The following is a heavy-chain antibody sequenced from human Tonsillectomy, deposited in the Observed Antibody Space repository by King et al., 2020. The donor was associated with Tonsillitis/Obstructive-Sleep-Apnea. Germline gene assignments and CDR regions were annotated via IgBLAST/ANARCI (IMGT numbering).Heavy chain of an antibody. Sequence: VQLVESGGGVVQPGRSLRLSCAASGFTFSSYAMHWVRQAPGKGLEWVAVISYDGSNKYYADSVKGRFTISRDNSKNTLYLQMNSLRAEDTAVYYCAREFVVVVAATNDAFDIWGQGTMVTVSS. CDR2: ISYDGSNK. V-gene: IGHV3-30*01. D-gene: IGHD2-15*01. CDR3: AREFVVVVAATNDAFDI. J-gene: IGHJ3*02. CDR1: GFTFSSYA.